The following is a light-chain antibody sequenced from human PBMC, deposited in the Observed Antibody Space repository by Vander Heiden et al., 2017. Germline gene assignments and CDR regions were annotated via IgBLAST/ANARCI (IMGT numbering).Light chain of an antibody. CDR3: QQYKNGHQAMYT. Sequence: EIVMTQSPATLSVSPGERATLSCRASQSVSSNLAWYQQKPGQAPRLLIYGASTRATGIPDRFSGSGYGKEFTLTISSLQSEECAVYYCQQYKNGHQAMYTFGQGTKLEIK. CDR1: QSVSSN. V-gene: IGKV3-15*01. J-gene: IGKJ2*01. CDR2: GAS.